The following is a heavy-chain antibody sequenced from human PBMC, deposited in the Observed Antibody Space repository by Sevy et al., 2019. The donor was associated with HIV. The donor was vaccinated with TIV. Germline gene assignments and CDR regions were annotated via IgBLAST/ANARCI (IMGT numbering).Heavy chain of an antibody. V-gene: IGHV1-18*04. D-gene: IGHD3-10*01. Sequence: ASVKVSCKASGYNFASDGFSWVRQAPGQGLEWMGWIGVYKGNGKYAQVFQDRFTMTTDTSTSTAYMELRSLRSDDTAVYYCARVPTYYYGSATYYDYWGQGTLVTVSS. CDR3: ARVPTYYYGSATYYDY. J-gene: IGHJ4*02. CDR2: IGVYKGNG. CDR1: GYNFASDG.